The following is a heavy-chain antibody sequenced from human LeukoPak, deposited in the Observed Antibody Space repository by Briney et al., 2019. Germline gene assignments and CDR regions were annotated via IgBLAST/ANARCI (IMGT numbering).Heavy chain of an antibody. Sequence: ASVRVSCTASGYTFTGYYYHWVRQAPGQGLEWMCWINPNSGNADYPQRFQGRVTLTRDTSISTVYMEVSSLTSDDSAIYYCAREVVVIGASRNYYNGLDVWGQGTTVTVSS. CDR1: GYTFTGYY. D-gene: IGHD2-21*01. J-gene: IGHJ6*02. CDR2: INPNSGNA. CDR3: AREVVVIGASRNYYNGLDV. V-gene: IGHV1-2*02.